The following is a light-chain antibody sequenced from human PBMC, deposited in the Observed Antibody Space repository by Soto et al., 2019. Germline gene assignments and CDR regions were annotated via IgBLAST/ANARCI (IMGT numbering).Light chain of an antibody. V-gene: IGKV1-5*01. CDR2: DAS. CDR1: QSISSR. CDR3: QRYNSYSVR. Sequence: IQITQSPSTLSASVGDRVTITWRASQSISSRLAWYQQKPGKAPKFLVYDASNVESGVPSGFSGGGSGTEFTLTISSLQPDEFATYYCQRYNSYSVRVGQGTRV. J-gene: IGKJ1*01.